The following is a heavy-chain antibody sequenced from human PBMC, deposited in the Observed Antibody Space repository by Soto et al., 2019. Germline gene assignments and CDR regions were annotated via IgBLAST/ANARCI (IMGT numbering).Heavy chain of an antibody. J-gene: IGHJ4*01. V-gene: IGHV3-7*01. CDR3: ARVADSICWIFDY. CDR1: VFAVSSYW. CDR2: IKQAGSEK. D-gene: IGHD6-19*01. Sequence: GGSLTLSRTATVFAVSSYWKSWVRLAQATGLGWVGNIKQAGSEKNYMDSLKGRVTASRDNAKNPLYLQMNSLRAEDTAVYFCARVADSICWIFDYWGQGTLVTVSS.